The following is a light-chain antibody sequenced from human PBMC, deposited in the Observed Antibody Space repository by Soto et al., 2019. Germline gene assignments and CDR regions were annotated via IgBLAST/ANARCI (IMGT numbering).Light chain of an antibody. Sequence: DIVRTQSPATLSVSPGARATLSCRASQSISSTLAWYQQKLGQAPRLLIYRASTRATGIPARFSGSGSGTEFTLTISSLQSEDFALYYCHQYENWPQTFGEGTKVEI. V-gene: IGKV3-15*01. CDR1: QSISST. CDR2: RAS. CDR3: HQYENWPQT. J-gene: IGKJ1*01.